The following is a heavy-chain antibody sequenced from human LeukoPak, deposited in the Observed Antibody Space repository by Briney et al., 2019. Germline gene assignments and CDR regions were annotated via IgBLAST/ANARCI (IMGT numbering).Heavy chain of an antibody. J-gene: IGHJ6*02. Sequence: GGSLRLSCAASGFTFSSYEMNWARQAPGKGLEWVSYISSSGSTIYYADSVKGRFTISRDNAKNSLYLQMNSLRAEDTAVYYCARDVLEAGMDVWGQGTTVTVSS. V-gene: IGHV3-48*03. CDR3: ARDVLEAGMDV. CDR1: GFTFSSYE. D-gene: IGHD5-24*01. CDR2: ISSSGSTI.